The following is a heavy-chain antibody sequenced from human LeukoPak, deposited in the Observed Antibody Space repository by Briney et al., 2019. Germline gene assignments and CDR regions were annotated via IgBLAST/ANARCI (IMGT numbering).Heavy chain of an antibody. V-gene: IGHV3-23*01. CDR3: ARDRAYSSSWYYFDY. D-gene: IGHD6-13*01. CDR1: GFTFSSYA. Sequence: PGGSLRLSCAASGFTFSSYAMSWVRQAPGKGLEWVSAISGSGGSTYYADSVKGRFTISRDNSKNTLYLQMNSLRAEDTAVYYCARDRAYSSSWYYFDYWGLGTLVTVSS. CDR2: ISGSGGST. J-gene: IGHJ4*02.